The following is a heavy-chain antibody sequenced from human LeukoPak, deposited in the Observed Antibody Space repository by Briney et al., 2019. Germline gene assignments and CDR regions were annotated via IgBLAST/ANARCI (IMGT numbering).Heavy chain of an antibody. J-gene: IGHJ4*02. CDR3: ARDGKGTVDY. D-gene: IGHD4-23*01. V-gene: IGHV1-46*01. CDR1: GYTFTSYY. CDR2: INPSGGST. Sequence: GASVKVSCKASGYTFTSYYMHWVRQAPGQGLEWMGIINPSGGSTSYAQKFQGRVTMTRDTSTSTAYMELSSLRSEGTAVYYCARDGKGTVDYWGQGTLVTVSS.